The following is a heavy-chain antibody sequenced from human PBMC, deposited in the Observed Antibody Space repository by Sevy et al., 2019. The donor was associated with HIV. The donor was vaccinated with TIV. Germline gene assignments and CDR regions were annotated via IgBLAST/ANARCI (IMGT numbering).Heavy chain of an antibody. J-gene: IGHJ4*02. V-gene: IGHV3-11*01. CDR1: GFPFSTYY. D-gene: IGHD6-19*01. Sequence: GGSLRLSCAASGFPFSTYYMTWIRQAPGKGLEWLAYISLSHHTIYYAGSVKGRFTISRDNAKNSLYLQMNNLIAEDTATYYCARDPGYSSGWYGPHFDYWGQGALVTVSS. CDR2: ISLSHHTI. CDR3: ARDPGYSSGWYGPHFDY.